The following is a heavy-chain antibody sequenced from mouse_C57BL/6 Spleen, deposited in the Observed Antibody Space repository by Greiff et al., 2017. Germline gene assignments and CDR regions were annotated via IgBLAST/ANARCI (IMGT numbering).Heavy chain of an antibody. J-gene: IGHJ4*01. CDR3: ARITTVVATDYAMDY. V-gene: IGHV1-76*01. D-gene: IGHD1-1*01. Sequence: VQLQQSGAELVRPGASVKLSCKASGYTFTDYYINWVKQRPGQGLEWIARIYPGSGNTYYNEKFKGKATLTAEKSSSTAYMQLSSLTSEDSAVYFCARITTVVATDYAMDYWGQGTSVTVSS. CDR1: GYTFTDYY. CDR2: IYPGSGNT.